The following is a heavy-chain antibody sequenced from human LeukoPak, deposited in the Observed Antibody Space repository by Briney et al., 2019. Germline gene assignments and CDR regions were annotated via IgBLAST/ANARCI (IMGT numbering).Heavy chain of an antibody. V-gene: IGHV4-34*01. Sequence: SETLSLTCAVYGGSFSGYYWSWIRQPPGKGLEWIGEINHSGNTNYNPSLKSRVTISVDTSKNQFSLKLSSVTAADTAVYYCARGLRVRRFLEWLYRDWGQGTLVTVSS. CDR1: GGSFSGYY. CDR3: ARGLRVRRFLEWLYRD. CDR2: INHSGNT. D-gene: IGHD3-3*01. J-gene: IGHJ4*02.